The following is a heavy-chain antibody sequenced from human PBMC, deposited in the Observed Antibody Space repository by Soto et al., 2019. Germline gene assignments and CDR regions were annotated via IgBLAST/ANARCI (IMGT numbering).Heavy chain of an antibody. Sequence: QVQLVESGGGVVQPGRSLRLSCAASGFTFSSYTMHWVRQAPGKGLEWVAVISYDGSNKYYADSVKGRFTISRDNSKNTLYLQVNSLRAEDTAVYCCGRDSSGSPLGYWGQGTLVTVSS. CDR2: ISYDGSNK. D-gene: IGHD1-26*01. J-gene: IGHJ4*02. CDR1: GFTFSSYT. V-gene: IGHV3-30-3*01. CDR3: GRDSSGSPLGY.